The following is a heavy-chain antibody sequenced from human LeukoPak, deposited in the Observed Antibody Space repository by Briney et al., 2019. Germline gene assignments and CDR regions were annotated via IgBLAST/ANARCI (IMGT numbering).Heavy chain of an antibody. CDR2: IKSKTDGGTT. V-gene: IGHV3-15*01. D-gene: IGHD3-22*01. CDR1: GFTFGNAW. J-gene: IGHJ4*02. CDR3: TTDSYFYNSQFDF. Sequence: GGSLRLSCATSGFTFGNAWMSWVRQAPGKGLEWVGRIKSKTDGGTTDYPAPVKGRFTISRDDSKNTLSLQMNSLKTEDTAVYFCTTDSYFYNSQFDFWGQGTPVTVSS.